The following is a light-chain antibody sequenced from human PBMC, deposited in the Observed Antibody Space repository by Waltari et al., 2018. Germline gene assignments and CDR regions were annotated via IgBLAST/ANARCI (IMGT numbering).Light chain of an antibody. V-gene: IGKV4-1*01. CDR2: WAS. J-gene: IGKJ3*01. Sequence: DIVMTQSPDSLAVSLGERATINCKSSQSILSSSNNKNKLPWYQQRPGQPPKLLIYWASSRQSGVPERFSGSGSGTDFTLTISSLQVEDVAVYYCQQYYSSPFTFGPGTKVDIK. CDR3: QQYYSSPFT. CDR1: QSILSSSNNKNK.